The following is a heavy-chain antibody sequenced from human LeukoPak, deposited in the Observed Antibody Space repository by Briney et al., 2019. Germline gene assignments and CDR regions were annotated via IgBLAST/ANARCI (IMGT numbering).Heavy chain of an antibody. J-gene: IGHJ3*02. V-gene: IGHV3-23*01. CDR2: ISGSGGST. CDR3: AKDLLSYYYDSSGYPADAFDI. Sequence: PGGSLRLSYAASGFTFSSYAMSWLRQARGKVLEWVSAISGSGGSTYYADSVKGRFTISRDNSKNTQYLQMNSLRAEDTAVYYFAKDLLSYYYDSSGYPADAFDIWGQGTMVTVSS. CDR1: GFTFSSYA. D-gene: IGHD3-22*01.